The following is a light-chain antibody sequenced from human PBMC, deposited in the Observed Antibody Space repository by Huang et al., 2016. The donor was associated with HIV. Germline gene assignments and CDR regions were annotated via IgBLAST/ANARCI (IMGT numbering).Light chain of an antibody. Sequence: DIVMTQSPDSLAVSLGERATINCKSGKSVLYSSNNKNYLAWYQQKPGQPPNLLIYWASTRESGVPDRFIGSVSGTDFTLTISSLQAEDVAVYYCQQYYSTPLTFGGGTKVEIK. J-gene: IGKJ4*01. CDR3: QQYYSTPLT. CDR1: KSVLYSSNNKNY. V-gene: IGKV4-1*01. CDR2: WAS.